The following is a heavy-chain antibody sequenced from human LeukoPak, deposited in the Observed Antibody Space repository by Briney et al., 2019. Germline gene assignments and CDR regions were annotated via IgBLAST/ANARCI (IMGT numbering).Heavy chain of an antibody. V-gene: IGHV3-30-3*01. CDR2: ISYDGSNK. CDR1: GFTFSSYA. CDR3: ARVWELLIDY. Sequence: GGSLGLSCAVSGFTFSSYAMHWVRQAPGKGLEWVAVISYDGSNKYYADSVKGRFTISRDNSKNSLYLQMNSLRAEDTAVYYCARVWELLIDYWGQGTLVTVSS. J-gene: IGHJ4*02. D-gene: IGHD1-26*01.